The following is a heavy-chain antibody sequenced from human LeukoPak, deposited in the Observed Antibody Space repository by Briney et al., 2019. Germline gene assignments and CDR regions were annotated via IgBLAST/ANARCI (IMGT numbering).Heavy chain of an antibody. D-gene: IGHD6-19*01. CDR1: GGSISSSSYY. V-gene: IGHV4-39*01. CDR2: IYYSGST. J-gene: IGHJ4*02. Sequence: SETLSLTCTVSGGSISSSSYYWGWIRQPPGKGLEWIGSIYYSGSTYYNPSLKSRVTISVDTSKNQFSLKLSSVTAADTAVYYCARHAKRGVAVAGTYDYWGQGTLVTVSS. CDR3: ARHAKRGVAVAGTYDY.